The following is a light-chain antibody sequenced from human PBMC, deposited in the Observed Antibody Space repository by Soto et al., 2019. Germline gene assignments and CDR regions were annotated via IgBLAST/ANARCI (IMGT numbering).Light chain of an antibody. J-gene: IGLJ2*01. CDR3: SSYAGSNTNVV. V-gene: IGLV2-8*01. CDR2: EVS. CDR1: SSDVGGYNY. Sequence: QSALTQPPSASGSPGQSVTISCTGTSSDVGGYNYVSWYQQHPGKAPKLMIYEVSKRPSGVPDRFSGSKSGNTASLTVSGLQAEDEADDYCSSYAGSNTNVVFGGGTKVTVL.